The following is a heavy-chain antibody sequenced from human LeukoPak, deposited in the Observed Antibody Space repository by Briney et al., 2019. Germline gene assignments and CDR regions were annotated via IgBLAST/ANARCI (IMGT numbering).Heavy chain of an antibody. CDR1: GFTFDDYA. Sequence: GGSLTLSWAASGFTFDDYAMHWVRQAPGKGREWVSGISWDRGSMGYADSVKGRFTITRDNAKNSLYLQMNSLRAEDTALYYCAKDRIAAGNWGQGSLVTVSS. D-gene: IGHD6-13*01. V-gene: IGHV3-9*01. J-gene: IGHJ4*02. CDR3: AKDRIAAGN. CDR2: ISWDRGSM.